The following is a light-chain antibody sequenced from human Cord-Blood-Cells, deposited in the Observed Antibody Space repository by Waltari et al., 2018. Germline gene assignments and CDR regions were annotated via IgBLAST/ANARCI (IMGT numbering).Light chain of an antibody. CDR1: QDISNY. J-gene: IGKJ4*01. Sequence: DIQMTQSPSSLSASVGDRVTITCQASQDISNYLNWYQQKPWKAPKLLIYDASNLETGVPSRFSGSGSGTDLTFTISSLQPEDIATYYCQQYDNLPLTFGGGTKVEIK. V-gene: IGKV1-33*01. CDR2: DAS. CDR3: QQYDNLPLT.